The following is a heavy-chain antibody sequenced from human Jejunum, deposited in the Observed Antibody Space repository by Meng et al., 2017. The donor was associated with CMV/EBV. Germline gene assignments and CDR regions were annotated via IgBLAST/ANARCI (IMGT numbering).Heavy chain of an antibody. V-gene: IGHV3-15*01. J-gene: IGHJ4*02. CDR2: IKRTAYGETI. D-gene: IGHD2-15*01. CDR1: SGAW. Sequence: SGAWMDWVSQVPGKGLEWVGRIKRTAYGETIDHAAPVKGRFIISRDDSKNTLYLQMNSLKTEDTGVYYCTTDEGAAGFDFDYWGQGTLVTVSS. CDR3: TTDEGAAGFDFDY.